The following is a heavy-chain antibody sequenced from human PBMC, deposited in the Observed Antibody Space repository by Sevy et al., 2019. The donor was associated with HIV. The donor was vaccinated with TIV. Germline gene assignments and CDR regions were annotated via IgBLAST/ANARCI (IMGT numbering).Heavy chain of an antibody. CDR3: ARDSSGEEFGFYYYYMDV. Sequence: GGSQRLSCAASGFNFRDFYMTWIRQAPGKGLEWVAYISSSGGAKYYADSVAGRFTISRDNAKNSMYLQMNSLRADDAAIYFCARDSSGEEFGFYYYYMDVWGKGTAVTVSS. D-gene: IGHD3-3*01. CDR2: ISSSGGAK. CDR1: GFNFRDFY. V-gene: IGHV3-11*04. J-gene: IGHJ6*03.